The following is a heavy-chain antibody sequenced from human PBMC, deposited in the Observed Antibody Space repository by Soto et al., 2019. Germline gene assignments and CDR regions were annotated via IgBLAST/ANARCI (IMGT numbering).Heavy chain of an antibody. CDR1: GGSINSGGYY. V-gene: IGHV4-31*03. CDR3: ARSSISKKIDY. CDR2: IYYSGST. Sequence: QVQLQESGPGLVKPSQTLTLTCSVSGGSINSGGYYWTWIRQHPGKGLEWIGNIYYSGSTSYKPSLKSRVTISIDTSKTHFCLKLSSVTATDTAVYYCARSSISKKIDYWGQGTLVTVSS. D-gene: IGHD2-2*01. J-gene: IGHJ4*02.